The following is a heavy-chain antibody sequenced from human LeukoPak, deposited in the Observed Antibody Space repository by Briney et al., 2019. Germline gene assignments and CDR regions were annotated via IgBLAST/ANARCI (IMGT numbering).Heavy chain of an antibody. J-gene: IGHJ6*03. D-gene: IGHD3-10*01. CDR2: MDPSGSQK. CDR1: GFTFSGSW. V-gene: IGHV3-7*01. CDR3: ARSGSGNAYYYYYYMDV. Sequence: GGSLRLSCAASGFTFSGSWMNWVRQAPGKGLEWVANMDPSGSQKRYVDSVKGRFTISRDNAKNSLYLQMNSLRAEDTAVYYCARSGSGNAYYYYYYMDVWGKGTTVTVSS.